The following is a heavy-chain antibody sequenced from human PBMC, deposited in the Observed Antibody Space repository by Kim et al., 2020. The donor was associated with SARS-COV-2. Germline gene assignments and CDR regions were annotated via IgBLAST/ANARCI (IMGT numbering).Heavy chain of an antibody. J-gene: IGHJ6*02. CDR2: YN. D-gene: IGHD3-10*01. V-gene: IGHV6-1*01. Sequence: YNDYAESVKSRITVTPDTSKNQFSLQLNSVTTEGTAVYYCARGRDRSMDVWGQGTTVTVSS. CDR3: ARGRDRSMDV.